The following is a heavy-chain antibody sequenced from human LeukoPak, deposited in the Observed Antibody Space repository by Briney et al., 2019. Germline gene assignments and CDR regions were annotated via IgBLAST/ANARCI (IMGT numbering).Heavy chain of an antibody. D-gene: IGHD3-16*01. J-gene: IGHJ4*02. Sequence: GGSLRLSCAASGFTFSSYWMNWVRQAPGKGLEWISYIGGDGIAFYADSVKGRFTASKDDARKSMYLQMNSLRVEDTAVYYCAKDRANWAIDDWGQGTQVTVSS. CDR2: IGGDGIA. CDR3: AKDRANWAIDD. V-gene: IGHV3-48*04. CDR1: GFTFSSYW.